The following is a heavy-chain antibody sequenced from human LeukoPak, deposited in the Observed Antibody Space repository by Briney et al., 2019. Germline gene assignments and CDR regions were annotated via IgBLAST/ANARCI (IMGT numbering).Heavy chain of an antibody. Sequence: PGGSLRLSCAASGFTFSSYAMSWARQAPGKGLEWVSAISGSGGSTYYADSVKGRFTISRDNSKNTLYLQMNSLRAEDTAVYYCAKGCKGSTSCYGVTDVWGKGTTVTVSS. CDR3: AKGCKGSTSCYGVTDV. CDR2: ISGSGGST. V-gene: IGHV3-23*01. CDR1: GFTFSSYA. J-gene: IGHJ6*04. D-gene: IGHD2-2*01.